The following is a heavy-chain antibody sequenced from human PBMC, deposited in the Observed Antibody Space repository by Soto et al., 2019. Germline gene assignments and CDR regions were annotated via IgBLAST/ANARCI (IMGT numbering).Heavy chain of an antibody. Sequence: QVQLVQSGAEGKKHGSSVKVSCKASGGTFSSYAISWVRQAPGQGLEWMGGIIPIFGTANYAQKFQGRVTITADESTSTAYMELSSPRSEDTAVYYCGTPGHSSSCDMGHWFDHWGQGTLVTVSS. CDR1: GGTFSSYA. V-gene: IGHV1-69*01. J-gene: IGHJ5*02. CDR3: GTPGHSSSCDMGHWFDH. D-gene: IGHD6-13*01. CDR2: IIPIFGTA.